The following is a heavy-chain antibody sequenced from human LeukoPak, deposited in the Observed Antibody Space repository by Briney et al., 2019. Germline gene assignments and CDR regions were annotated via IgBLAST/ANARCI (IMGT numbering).Heavy chain of an antibody. Sequence: SETLSLTCAVYGGSFTDYYWSWIRQPPGRGLEWIGEINHGGPTNYNPSLKSRVTISVDTSKNQFSLKLSSVTAADTAVYYCARGPLAAAGTLTYYYYGMDVWGQGTTVTVSS. D-gene: IGHD6-13*01. J-gene: IGHJ6*02. CDR2: INHGGPT. CDR1: GGSFTDYY. CDR3: ARGPLAAAGTLTYYYYGMDV. V-gene: IGHV4-34*01.